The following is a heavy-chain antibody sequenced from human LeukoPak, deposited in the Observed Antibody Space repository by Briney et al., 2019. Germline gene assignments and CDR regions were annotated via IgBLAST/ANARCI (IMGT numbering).Heavy chain of an antibody. Sequence: GASVKVSCKASGGTFSSYAISWVRQAPGQGLEWMGGIIPIFGTANYAQKFQGRVTITADESTRTAYMELSSLRSEDTAVYYCARDLVVRGDDAFDIWGQGTMVTVSS. V-gene: IGHV1-69*13. D-gene: IGHD3-10*01. J-gene: IGHJ3*02. CDR2: IIPIFGTA. CDR3: ARDLVVRGDDAFDI. CDR1: GGTFSSYA.